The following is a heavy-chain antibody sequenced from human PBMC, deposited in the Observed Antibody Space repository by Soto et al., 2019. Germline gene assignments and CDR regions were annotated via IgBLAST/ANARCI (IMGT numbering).Heavy chain of an antibody. Sequence: GGSLRLSCAASEFTFSTYEMNWVRQAPGKGLEWVSYISSGGGTIYYADSVKGRSTISRDNAKNSLYLQMNSLRAEDTAVYYCARVYPGSGWPYHYYGMDVWGQGTTVTVS. D-gene: IGHD6-19*01. CDR2: ISSGGGTI. CDR1: EFTFSTYE. CDR3: ARVYPGSGWPYHYYGMDV. V-gene: IGHV3-48*03. J-gene: IGHJ6*02.